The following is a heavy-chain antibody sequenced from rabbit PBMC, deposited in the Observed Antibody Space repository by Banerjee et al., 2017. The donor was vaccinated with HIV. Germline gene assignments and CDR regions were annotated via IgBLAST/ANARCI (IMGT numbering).Heavy chain of an antibody. CDR2: INTSSGNT. CDR1: GFDFSRNA. CDR3: ARDLTGVIGWNFNL. Sequence: QEQLEESGGDLVKPGASLTLTCTASGFDFSRNAMCWVRQAPGKGLEWIACINTSSGNTVYASWAKGRFTISKTSSTTVTLQMTSLTAADTATYFCARDLTGVIGWNFNLWGPGTLVTVS. J-gene: IGHJ4*01. V-gene: IGHV1S45*01. D-gene: IGHD1-1*01.